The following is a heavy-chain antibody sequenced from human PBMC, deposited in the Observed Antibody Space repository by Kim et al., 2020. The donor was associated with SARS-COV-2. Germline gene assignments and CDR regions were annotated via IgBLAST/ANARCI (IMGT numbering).Heavy chain of an antibody. CDR1: GGTFSSYA. V-gene: IGHV1-69*13. D-gene: IGHD1-1*01. Sequence: SVKVSCKASGGTFSSYAISWVRQAPGQGLEWMGGIIPIFGTANYAQKFQGRVTITADESASTAYMELSSLRSEDTAVYYCARLNWNILREEGDAFDIWGQGTMVTVSS. J-gene: IGHJ3*02. CDR3: ARLNWNILREEGDAFDI. CDR2: IIPIFGTA.